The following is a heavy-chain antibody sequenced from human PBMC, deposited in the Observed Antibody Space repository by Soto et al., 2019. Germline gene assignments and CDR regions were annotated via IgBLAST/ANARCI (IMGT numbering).Heavy chain of an antibody. CDR1: GFTFSSYA. D-gene: IGHD6-19*01. CDR3: EKKWMGITVGWFDP. Sequence: GGSLRLSCAASGFTFSSYAMSWVRQGPGKGLEWVSAISGSGGRTYYADSVKGRFTISRDNSKNTLYLQMKSLRAEDTAVYYCEKKWMGITVGWFDPWGQGTLVTVSS. V-gene: IGHV3-23*01. J-gene: IGHJ5*02. CDR2: ISGSGGRT.